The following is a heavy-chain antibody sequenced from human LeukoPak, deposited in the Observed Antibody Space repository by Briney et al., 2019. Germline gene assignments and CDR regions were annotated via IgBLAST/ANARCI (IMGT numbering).Heavy chain of an antibody. CDR3: ARDLYSSSWYFDY. D-gene: IGHD6-13*01. J-gene: IGHJ4*02. CDR2: IYYSGST. V-gene: IGHV4-39*07. Sequence: PSETLSLTCTVSGGSISSSSYYWGWVRQPPGKGLEWIGSIYYSGSTYYNPSLKSRVTISVDTSKNQFSLKLSSVTAADTAVYYCARDLYSSSWYFDYWGQGTLVTVSS. CDR1: GGSISSSSYY.